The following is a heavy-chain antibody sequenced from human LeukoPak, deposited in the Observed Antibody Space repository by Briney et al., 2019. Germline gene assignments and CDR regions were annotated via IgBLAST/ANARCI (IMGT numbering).Heavy chain of an antibody. V-gene: IGHV3-7*04. D-gene: IGHD2-21*02. Sequence: GGSLRLSCTASGFTFSTYWMSWVRQAPGKGLEWVANIHPDGNEKYHVDSVKGRFTISRDNAKNSLYLQMNSLRVEDTAVYYCARGDDFSGDYWGQGTLVTVSS. CDR3: ARGDDFSGDY. CDR2: IHPDGNEK. J-gene: IGHJ4*02. CDR1: GFTFSTYW.